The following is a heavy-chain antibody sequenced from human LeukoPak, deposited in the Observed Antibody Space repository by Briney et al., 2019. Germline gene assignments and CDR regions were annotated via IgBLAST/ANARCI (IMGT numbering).Heavy chain of an antibody. Sequence: SETLSLTCTVSGDSISGGTFYWGWVRQPPGQGLEWIGSIHFNGNTYYNPSLKSTVTISVDMPKNQFSLNLSSVTVADTAVYYCAGRVGATIWTGLHFWGQGILVTVSS. V-gene: IGHV4-39*01. J-gene: IGHJ4*02. D-gene: IGHD1-26*01. CDR1: GDSISGGTFY. CDR2: IHFNGNT. CDR3: AGRVGATIWTGLHF.